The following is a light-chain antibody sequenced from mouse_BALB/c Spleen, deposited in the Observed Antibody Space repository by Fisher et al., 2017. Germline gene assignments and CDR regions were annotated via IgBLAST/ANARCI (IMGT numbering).Light chain of an antibody. CDR1: SSVSS. V-gene: IGKV4-55*01. J-gene: IGKJ5*01. CDR3: QQWSSYPLT. CDR2: DTS. Sequence: IVMTQTPAIMSASLGERVTMTCTASSSVSSSYLHWYQQKPGSSPRLLIYDTSNLASGVPVRFSGSGSGTSYSLTISRMEAEDAATYYCQQWSSYPLTFGAGTKLELK.